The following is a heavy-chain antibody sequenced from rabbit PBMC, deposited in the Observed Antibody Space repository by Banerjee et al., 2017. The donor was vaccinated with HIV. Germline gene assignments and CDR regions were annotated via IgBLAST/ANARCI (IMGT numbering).Heavy chain of an antibody. J-gene: IGHJ4*01. CDR2: INAGSSGST. Sequence: QSLEESGGDLVKPGASLTLTCTASGFSFSSSYYMCWVRQAPGKGLEWIACINAGSSGSTWYASWAKGRFTISKTSSTTVTLQLNSLTVADTATYFCARDGDSSGWGPFNLWGPGTLVTDS. D-gene: IGHD4-1*01. CDR1: GFSFSSSYY. V-gene: IGHV1S40*01. CDR3: ARDGDSSGWGPFNL.